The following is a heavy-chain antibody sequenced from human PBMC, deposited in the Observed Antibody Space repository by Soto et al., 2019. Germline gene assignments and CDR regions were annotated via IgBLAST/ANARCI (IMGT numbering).Heavy chain of an antibody. CDR2: IYHSGNT. J-gene: IGHJ4*02. Sequence: QVQLQESGPGLVKPSGTLSLTCALSGASIITDNWWSWVRQPPGKEMEWIGGIYHSGNTNFNPSVKSRVTISVDTSKSQFSLSVSSVTAADTAIYYCARASAASKHRVVVIIWGQGALDTVSS. CDR3: ARASAASKHRVVVII. V-gene: IGHV4-4*02. D-gene: IGHD3-10*01. CDR1: GASIITDNW.